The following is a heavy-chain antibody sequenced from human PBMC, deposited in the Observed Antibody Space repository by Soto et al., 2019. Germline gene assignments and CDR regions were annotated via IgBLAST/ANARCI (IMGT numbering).Heavy chain of an antibody. CDR2: IYHSGST. CDR1: DGSISSSNW. Sequence: LSLTCAVSDGSISSSNWWSWVRQPPGKGLEWSGEIYHSGSTNYKPSHKCRVTISVDKTKNQFSLKRSSVTAADPADYCGVRDTPMVRGVITLYTWFDPWGQGTLVTVSS. J-gene: IGHJ5*02. D-gene: IGHD3-10*01. CDR3: VRDTPMVRGVITLYTWFDP. V-gene: IGHV4-4*01.